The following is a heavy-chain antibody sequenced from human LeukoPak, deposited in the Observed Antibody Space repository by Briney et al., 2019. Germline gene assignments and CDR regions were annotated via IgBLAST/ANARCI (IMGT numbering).Heavy chain of an antibody. D-gene: IGHD2-2*01. Sequence: SETLSLTCTVSGGSISSYYWSWIRQPPGKGLEWIGYIYYSGSTNYNPSLKSRVTISVDTSKNQFSLKLRSVTAADTATYYCARTHPECSSTSCFGWFDPWGQGTLVTVSS. V-gene: IGHV4-59*08. CDR2: IYYSGST. CDR1: GGSISSYY. J-gene: IGHJ5*02. CDR3: ARTHPECSSTSCFGWFDP.